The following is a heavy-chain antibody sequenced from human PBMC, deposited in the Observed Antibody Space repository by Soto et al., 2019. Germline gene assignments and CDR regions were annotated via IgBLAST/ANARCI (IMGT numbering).Heavy chain of an antibody. CDR2: IIPIFGTA. V-gene: IGHV1-69*13. CDR3: ASQQTDCSGGSCYSHYRYWYFDL. J-gene: IGHJ2*01. D-gene: IGHD2-15*01. Sequence: SVKVSCKASGGTFSSYAISWVRQAPGQGLEWMGGIIPIFGTANYAQKFQGRVTITADESTSTAYMELSSLRSGDTAVYYCASQQTDCSGGSCYSHYRYWYFDLWGRGTLVTVSS. CDR1: GGTFSSYA.